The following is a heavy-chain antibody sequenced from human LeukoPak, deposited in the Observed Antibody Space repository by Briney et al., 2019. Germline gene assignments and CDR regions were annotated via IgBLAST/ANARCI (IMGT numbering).Heavy chain of an antibody. CDR3: ARVNGGWYLGDWFDP. CDR1: GGTFSSYA. D-gene: IGHD6-19*01. V-gene: IGHV1-69*01. Sequence: SVKVSCKASGGTFSSYAISWVRQAPGQGLEWMGGIIPIFGTANHAQKFQGRVTITADESTSTAYMELSSLRSEDTAVYYCARVNGGWYLGDWFDPWGQGTLVTVSS. CDR2: IIPIFGTA. J-gene: IGHJ5*02.